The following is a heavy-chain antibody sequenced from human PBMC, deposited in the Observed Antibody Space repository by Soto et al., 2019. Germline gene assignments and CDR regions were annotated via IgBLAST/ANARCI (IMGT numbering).Heavy chain of an antibody. CDR3: ARHGYNYGGGYFDY. J-gene: IGHJ4*02. D-gene: IGHD5-18*01. CDR2: IYSGGST. V-gene: IGHV3-66*04. Sequence: EVQLVESGGGLVQPGGSLRLSCAASGVTVSSNYMSWVRQAPGTGLEWVSVIYSGGSTYYEDSLKGRFTISRDNAKNTLYLQMTSLRAEDTAVYYCARHGYNYGGGYFDYWGQGTLVTVSS. CDR1: GVTVSSNY.